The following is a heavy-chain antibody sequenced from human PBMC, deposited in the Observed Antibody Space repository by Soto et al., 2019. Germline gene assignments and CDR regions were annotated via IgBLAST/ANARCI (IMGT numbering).Heavy chain of an antibody. CDR3: ARGPLKRLPNNYYYYYMDG. J-gene: IGHJ6*03. CDR1: GGSFSGYY. CDR2: INHSGST. Sequence: PSETLSLTCAVYGGSFSGYYWSWIRQPPGKGLEWIGEINHSGSTNYNPSLKSRVTISVDTSKNQFSLKLSSVTAADTAVYYCARGPLKRLPNNYYYYYMDGWGKGTTVTVAS. V-gene: IGHV4-34*01. D-gene: IGHD1-1*01.